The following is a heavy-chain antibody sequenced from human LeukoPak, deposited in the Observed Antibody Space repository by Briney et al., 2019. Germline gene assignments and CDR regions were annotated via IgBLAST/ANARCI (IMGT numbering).Heavy chain of an antibody. J-gene: IGHJ5*02. CDR1: GGSISSGGYS. D-gene: IGHD6-19*01. Sequence: SQTLSLTCAVSGGSISSGGYSRSWIRQPPGKCLEWIGYIYHSGSTYYNPSLKSRVTISVDRSKNQFSLKLSSVTAADTAVYYCARVGYGSGWYLNWFDPWGQGTLVTVSS. V-gene: IGHV4-30-2*01. CDR3: ARVGYGSGWYLNWFDP. CDR2: IYHSGST.